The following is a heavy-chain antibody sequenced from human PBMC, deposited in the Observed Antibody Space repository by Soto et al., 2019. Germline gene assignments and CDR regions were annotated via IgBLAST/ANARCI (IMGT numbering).Heavy chain of an antibody. V-gene: IGHV4-59*08. CDR2: IYYSGST. J-gene: IGHJ6*02. Sequence: SETLSLTCTVSGGSISSYYWSWIRQPPGKGLEWIGYIYYSGSTNYHPSLLSRVTISADTSMNEFSLRLSSVTAADTAVYYCARLNGYCVSTGCHGYYGMDVWGQGTTVTVSS. D-gene: IGHD2-2*03. CDR1: GGSISSYY. CDR3: ARLNGYCVSTGCHGYYGMDV.